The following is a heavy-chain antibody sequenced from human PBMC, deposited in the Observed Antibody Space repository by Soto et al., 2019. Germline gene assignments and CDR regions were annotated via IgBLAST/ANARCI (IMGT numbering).Heavy chain of an antibody. V-gene: IGHV4-31*03. D-gene: IGHD2-15*01. CDR1: GGSISSGGYY. J-gene: IGHJ3*02. CDR3: ARAFGMGWGDCSGGSCYSPGAFDI. Sequence: QVQLQESGPGLVKPSQTLSLTCTVSGGSISSGGYYWSWIRQHPGKGLEWIGYIYYSGSTYYNPSLKSRVTISVDTSKNQFSLKLSSVTAADTAVYYCARAFGMGWGDCSGGSCYSPGAFDIWGQGTMVTVSS. CDR2: IYYSGST.